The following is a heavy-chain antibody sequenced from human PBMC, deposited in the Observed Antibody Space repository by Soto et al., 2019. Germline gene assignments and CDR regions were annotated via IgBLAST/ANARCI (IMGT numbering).Heavy chain of an antibody. D-gene: IGHD6-13*01. CDR2: IDWDDDK. CDR3: ARIRHRFVGSSWRYYYYGMDV. J-gene: IGHJ6*02. CDR1: GFSLSTSGVC. V-gene: IGHV2-70*01. Sequence: GSGPTLVNPTQTLTLTCTFSGFSLSTSGVCVGWIRQPPGKALEWLALIDWDDDKYYSTSLKTRLTISKDTSKNQVVLTMTNMDPVDTATYYCARIRHRFVGSSWRYYYYGMDVWGQGTTVTVSS.